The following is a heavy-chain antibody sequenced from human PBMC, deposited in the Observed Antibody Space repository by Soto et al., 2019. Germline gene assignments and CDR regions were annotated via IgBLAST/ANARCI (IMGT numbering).Heavy chain of an antibody. CDR3: ARDQTGITAAGGGRIDL. V-gene: IGHV3-30*14. Sequence: QVQLVESGGGVVQPGRSLRLSCAASGFTFSTHAMHWVRQAPGKGLECVAIVSFDGSNKYYADSVQGRFTICRDNSKNTFLPPMRGPTPEGTAFDYCARDQTGITAAGGGRIDLWGQGTRVSASS. CDR2: VSFDGSNK. D-gene: IGHD6-13*01. J-gene: IGHJ5*02. CDR1: GFTFSTHA.